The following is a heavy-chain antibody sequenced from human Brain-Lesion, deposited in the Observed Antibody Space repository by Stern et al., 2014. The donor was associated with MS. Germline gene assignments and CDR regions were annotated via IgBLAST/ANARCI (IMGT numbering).Heavy chain of an antibody. D-gene: IGHD2-15*01. CDR3: AGEEDIRYCSGGSCTGNWFDP. V-gene: IGHV4-39*01. Sequence: QVQLQESGPGLVKPSETLSLTCTVAGGSVSSTSYAWAWIRQPPGKGLEWIGTIYYSGNTYYSPSLKSRLTISLDPSKNQFSLQRSLVTAADTAVYYCAGEEDIRYCSGGSCTGNWFDPWGQGTLVTVSS. CDR1: GGSVSSTSYA. J-gene: IGHJ5*02. CDR2: IYYSGNT.